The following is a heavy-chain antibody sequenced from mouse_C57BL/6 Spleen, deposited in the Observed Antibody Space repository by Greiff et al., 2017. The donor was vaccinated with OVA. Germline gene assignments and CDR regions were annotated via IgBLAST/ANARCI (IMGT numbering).Heavy chain of an antibody. D-gene: IGHD1-1*01. Sequence: VQLQQPGAELVRPGSSVKLSCKASGYTFTSYWMHWVKQRPIQGLEWIGNIDPSDSETHYNQKFKDKATLTVDKSSSTAYMQLSSLTSEDSAVYYCARPGYGSSPYFDYWGQGTTLTVSS. CDR3: ARPGYGSSPYFDY. J-gene: IGHJ2*01. CDR2: IDPSDSET. V-gene: IGHV1-52*01. CDR1: GYTFTSYW.